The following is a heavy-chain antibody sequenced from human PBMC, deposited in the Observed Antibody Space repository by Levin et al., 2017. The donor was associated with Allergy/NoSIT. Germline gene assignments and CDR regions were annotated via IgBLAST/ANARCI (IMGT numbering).Heavy chain of an antibody. D-gene: IGHD4-17*01. CDR2: ISPYNGNK. Sequence: ASVKVSCKASNYTFSDYDIHWVRQAPGQGLEWLGWISPYNGNKNYEQKFQGRVTMTTDTSTNTAYMELTSLRSDDTAVYYCAREGVRSVTTQGFDYWGQGTGVTVSS. J-gene: IGHJ4*02. V-gene: IGHV1-18*01. CDR3: AREGVRSVTTQGFDY. CDR1: NYTFSDYD.